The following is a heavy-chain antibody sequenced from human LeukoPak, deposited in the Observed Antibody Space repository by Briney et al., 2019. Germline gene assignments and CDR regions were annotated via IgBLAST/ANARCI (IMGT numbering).Heavy chain of an antibody. V-gene: IGHV4-39*07. Sequence: SETLSLTCTVSGGSISSSSYYWGWIRQPPGKGLEWIGSIYYSGSTYYNPSLKSRVTISVDTSKNQFSLKLSSVTAADTAVYYCARVRQDIVVVVGEFDYWGQGTLVTVSS. D-gene: IGHD2-15*01. CDR1: GGSISSSSYY. CDR3: ARVRQDIVVVVGEFDY. J-gene: IGHJ4*02. CDR2: IYYSGST.